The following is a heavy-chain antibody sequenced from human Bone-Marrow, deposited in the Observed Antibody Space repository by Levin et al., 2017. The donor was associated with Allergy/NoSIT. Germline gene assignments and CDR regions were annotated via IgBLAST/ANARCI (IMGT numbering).Heavy chain of an antibody. J-gene: IGHJ6*02. CDR3: ARGPFAETRSSVYFYGLGA. V-gene: IGHV1-69*13. CDR2: IIPMFGTA. D-gene: IGHD3-10*01. Sequence: SVKVSCKASGGTFRGYAISWVRQAPGQGLEWMAGIIPMFGTANYAQRFQGRVTITADESTTTAYLELSSLRSEDTAVYYCARGPFAETRSSVYFYGLGAWGQGTTITVSS. CDR1: GGTFRGYA.